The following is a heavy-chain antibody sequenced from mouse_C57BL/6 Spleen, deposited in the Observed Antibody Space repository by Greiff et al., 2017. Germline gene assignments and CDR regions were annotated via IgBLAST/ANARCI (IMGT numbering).Heavy chain of an antibody. CDR1: GYTFTDYY. J-gene: IGHJ4*01. V-gene: IGHV1-26*01. D-gene: IGHD2-14*01. CDR2: INPNNGGT. Sequence: EVQLKQSGPELVKPGASVKISCKASGYTFTDYYMNWVKQSHGKSLEWIGDINPNNGGTSYNQKFKGKATLTVDKSSSTAYMELRSLTSEDSAVYYCARRGIGGAMDYWGQGTSGTVSS. CDR3: ARRGIGGAMDY.